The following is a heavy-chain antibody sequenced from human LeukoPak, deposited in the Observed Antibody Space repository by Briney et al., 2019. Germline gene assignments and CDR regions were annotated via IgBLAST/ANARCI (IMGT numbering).Heavy chain of an antibody. CDR1: GFTVSSNY. V-gene: IGHV3-66*01. J-gene: IGHJ4*02. CDR3: ARDRFGELHYYFDY. Sequence: PGGSLRLSCAASGFTVSSNYMSWVRQAPGKGLEWVSVIYSGGSTYYADSVKGRFTISRDNSKNTLYLQMNSLRAEDTAVYYCARDRFGELHYYFDYWGQGTLVTVSS. CDR2: IYSGGST. D-gene: IGHD3-10*01.